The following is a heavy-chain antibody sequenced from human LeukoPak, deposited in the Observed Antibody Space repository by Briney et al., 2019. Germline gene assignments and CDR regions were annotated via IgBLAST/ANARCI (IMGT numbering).Heavy chain of an antibody. CDR3: VRGTYHAYYMDV. J-gene: IGHJ6*03. CDR1: GFTFSSYA. V-gene: IGHV3-23*01. Sequence: GGSLRLSCAASGFTFSSYAMSWVRQAPGKGLERVSAISGSGGSTYYADSVKGRFTISRDNAKNTVYLQTSSLTAEDTAVYYCVRGTYHAYYMDVWGKGTTVTVSS. D-gene: IGHD3-16*01. CDR2: ISGSGGST.